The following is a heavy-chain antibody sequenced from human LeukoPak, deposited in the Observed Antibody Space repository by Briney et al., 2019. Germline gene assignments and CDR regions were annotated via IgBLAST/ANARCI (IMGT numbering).Heavy chain of an antibody. V-gene: IGHV3-30*02. J-gene: IGHJ4*02. CDR2: IRYDGSNK. CDR3: AKDSSSWYRYYFDY. CDR1: GFTFSSYG. D-gene: IGHD6-13*01. Sequence: GGSLRLSCAASGFTFSSYGMHWVRQAPGKGLEWVAFIRYDGSNKYYADSVKGRFTISRDNSKNTLYLQMNSLRAEDTAVYYCAKDSSSWYRYYFDYWGQGTQVTVSS.